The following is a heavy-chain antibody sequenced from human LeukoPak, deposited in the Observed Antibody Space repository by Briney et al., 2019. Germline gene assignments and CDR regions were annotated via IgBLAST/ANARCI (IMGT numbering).Heavy chain of an antibody. CDR2: INHSGST. CDR1: GGSFSGYY. J-gene: IGHJ4*02. D-gene: IGHD2-21*02. Sequence: SETLSLTCAVYGGSFSGYYWSWIRQPPGKGLEWIGEINHSGSTNYNPSLKSRVTISVDTSKNQFSLKLSSVTAADTAVYYCARCRRVVVTAHDAEFDYWGQGTLVTVSS. CDR3: ARCRRVVVTAHDAEFDY. V-gene: IGHV4-34*01.